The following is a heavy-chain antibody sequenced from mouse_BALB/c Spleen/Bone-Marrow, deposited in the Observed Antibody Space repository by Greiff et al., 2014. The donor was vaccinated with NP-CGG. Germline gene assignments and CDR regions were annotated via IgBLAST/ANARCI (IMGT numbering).Heavy chain of an antibody. V-gene: IGHV2-9*02. J-gene: IGHJ2*01. D-gene: IGHD2-10*01. CDR1: GFSLTSYG. Sequence: VQVVESGPGLVAPSQSLSITCTVSGFSLTSYGVHWVCQPPGKGLEWLGIIWAGGSTNYNSALMSRLSISKDNSKSQVFLKMNSLQTDDTATYFCAIAYFGNYNYYFDYWGQGTTLTVSS. CDR3: AIAYFGNYNYYFDY. CDR2: IWAGGST.